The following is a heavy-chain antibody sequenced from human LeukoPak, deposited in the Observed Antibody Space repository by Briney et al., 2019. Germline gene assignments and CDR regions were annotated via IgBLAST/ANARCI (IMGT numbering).Heavy chain of an antibody. J-gene: IGHJ5*02. CDR2: IYTSGST. Sequence: SETLSLTCTVSGGSISSYYWNWIRQPAGKGLEWVGRIYTSGSTNYNPSLKSRVTISVDTSKNQFSLKLSSVTAADTAVYYCARGQVIAAPRNWFDPWGQGTLVTVSS. CDR1: GGSISSYY. D-gene: IGHD6-13*01. V-gene: IGHV4-4*07. CDR3: ARGQVIAAPRNWFDP.